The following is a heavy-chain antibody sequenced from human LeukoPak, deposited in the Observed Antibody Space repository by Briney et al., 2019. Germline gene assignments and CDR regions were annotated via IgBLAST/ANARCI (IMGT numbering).Heavy chain of an antibody. V-gene: IGHV3-74*01. CDR3: ARVSRVAGRFVGFDI. CDR1: GFTFSSYW. J-gene: IGHJ3*02. CDR2: INSDGSST. D-gene: IGHD6-19*01. Sequence: GGSLRLSCAASGFTFSSYWMHWVRQAPGKGLVWVSRINSDGSSTSYADSVKGRFTISRDNAKNTLYLQMNSLRAEDTAVYYCARVSRVAGRFVGFDIWGQGTMVTVSS.